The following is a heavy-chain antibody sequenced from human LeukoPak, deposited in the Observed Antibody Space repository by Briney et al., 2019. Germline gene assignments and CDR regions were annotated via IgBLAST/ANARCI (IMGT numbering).Heavy chain of an antibody. CDR2: IYYTGST. V-gene: IGHV4-59*01. D-gene: IGHD6-13*01. CDR3: AGVYSSNSEFDH. Sequence: SETLSLTCTVSGGSISHYYWNWIRQPPGKGLEWIGYIYYTGSTNYSPSLKSRVSISIDTSKNQFSLNLSSVTAADTAVYYCAGVYSSNSEFDHWGQGTLVTVSS. CDR1: GGSISHYY. J-gene: IGHJ4*02.